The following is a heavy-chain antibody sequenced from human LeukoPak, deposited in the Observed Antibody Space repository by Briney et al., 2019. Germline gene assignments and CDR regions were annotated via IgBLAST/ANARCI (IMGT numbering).Heavy chain of an antibody. D-gene: IGHD4-11*01. Sequence: ASVKVSCKASGGTFSSYAISWVRQAPGQGLEWMGGIIPIFGTANYAQKFQGRVTITTDESTSTAYMELRSLRSDDTAVYYCARVSYSNYVDYWGQGTLVTVSS. CDR2: IIPIFGTA. J-gene: IGHJ4*02. CDR3: ARVSYSNYVDY. CDR1: GGTFSSYA. V-gene: IGHV1-69*05.